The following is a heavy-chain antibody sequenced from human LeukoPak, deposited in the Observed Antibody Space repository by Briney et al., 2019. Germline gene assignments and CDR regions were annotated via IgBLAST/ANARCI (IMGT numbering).Heavy chain of an antibody. J-gene: IGHJ4*02. D-gene: IGHD5-24*01. CDR3: AKESRDGYGPPYFDY. V-gene: IGHV3-23*01. CDR2: ISGSGGST. Sequence: GGSLRLSCAASGFTVSSNYMSWVRQAPGKGLEWVSAISGSGGSTYYADSVKGRFTISRDNSKNTLYLQMNSLRAEDTAVYYCAKESRDGYGPPYFDYWGQGTLVTVSS. CDR1: GFTVSSNY.